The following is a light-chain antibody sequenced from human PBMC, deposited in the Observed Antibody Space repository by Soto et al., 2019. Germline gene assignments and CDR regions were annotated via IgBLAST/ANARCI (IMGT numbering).Light chain of an antibody. CDR1: QSVSSS. Sequence: EIAMTQSPATLSVSPGERATLSCRASQSVSSSLAWYQRKPGQAPRLLIYGASTRATGIPARFSGSGSGTEFTLTISSLQSEDFAVYYCQQYNNWWTFGQGTKVEIK. CDR3: QQYNNWWT. CDR2: GAS. V-gene: IGKV3-15*01. J-gene: IGKJ1*01.